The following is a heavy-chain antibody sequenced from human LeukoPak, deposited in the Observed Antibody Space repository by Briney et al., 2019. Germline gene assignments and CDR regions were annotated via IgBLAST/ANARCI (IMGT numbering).Heavy chain of an antibody. V-gene: IGHV4-61*02. CDR1: GGSISSGGYY. CDR2: IYTSGST. CDR3: ARSLNSGWYYFDY. J-gene: IGHJ4*02. Sequence: SETLSLTCAVSGGSISSGGYYWSWIRQPAGKGLEWIGRIYTSGSTNYNPSLKSRVTISVDTSKNQFSLKLSSVTAADTAVYYCARSLNSGWYYFDYWGQGTLFTVSS. D-gene: IGHD6-19*01.